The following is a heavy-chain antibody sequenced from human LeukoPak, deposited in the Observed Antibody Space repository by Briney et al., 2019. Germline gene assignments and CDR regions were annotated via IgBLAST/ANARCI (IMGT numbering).Heavy chain of an antibody. D-gene: IGHD1-26*01. CDR1: GFTFSSYA. V-gene: IGHV3-23*01. J-gene: IGHJ4*02. CDR2: ISGSGGST. Sequence: GGSLRLSCAASGFTFSSYAMSWVRQAPGKGLEWVSAISGSGGSTYYADSVKCRFTISRDNSKNTLYLQMHSLRAEDTVVYYCAKDRSARVGWYFDYWGQGTLVTVSS. CDR3: AKDRSARVGWYFDY.